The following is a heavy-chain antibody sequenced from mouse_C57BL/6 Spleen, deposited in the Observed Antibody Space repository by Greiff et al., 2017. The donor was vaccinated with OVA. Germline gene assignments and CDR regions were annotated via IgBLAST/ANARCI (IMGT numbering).Heavy chain of an antibody. Sequence: VQLQQSGPGLVAPSQSLSITCTVSGFSLTSYAISWVRQPPGKGLEWLGVIWTGGGTNYNSALKSRLSISKDNSKSQVFLKMNSLQTDDTARYYCARRSYDYGNYFDYWGQGTTLTVSS. CDR1: GFSLTSYA. V-gene: IGHV2-9-1*01. D-gene: IGHD2-4*01. CDR2: IWTGGGT. CDR3: ARRSYDYGNYFDY. J-gene: IGHJ2*01.